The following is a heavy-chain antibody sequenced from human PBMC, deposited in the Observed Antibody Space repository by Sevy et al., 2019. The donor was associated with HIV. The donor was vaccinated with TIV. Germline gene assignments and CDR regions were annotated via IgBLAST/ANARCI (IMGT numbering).Heavy chain of an antibody. J-gene: IGHJ4*02. CDR1: GFTFSSYS. CDR2: ISSSSSYI. Sequence: GGSLRLSCAASGFTFSSYSMNWVHQAPGKGLEWVSSISSSSSYIYYADSVKGRFTISRDNAKNSLYLQMNSLRAEDTAVYYCAPYDILTGYYYWGQGTLVTVSS. CDR3: APYDILTGYYY. D-gene: IGHD3-9*01. V-gene: IGHV3-21*01.